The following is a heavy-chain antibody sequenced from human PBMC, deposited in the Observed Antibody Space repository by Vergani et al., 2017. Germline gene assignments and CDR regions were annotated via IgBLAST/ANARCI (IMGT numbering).Heavy chain of an antibody. V-gene: IGHV4-4*01. CDR2: ICHTEDT. CDR1: GDSISSNNC. D-gene: IGHD6-25*01. J-gene: IGHJ4*01. Sequence: QVQLQESGPGLVKPPGTLSLTCAVSGDSISSNNCWTWVRQPPVKGLEWIGEICHTEDTKYSPSLKSRVTVSVDESSNLFSLRLNSVTAADTAVYCCATCGYRRWGYYFGYWGQGILVTVSS. CDR3: ATCGYRRWGYYFGY.